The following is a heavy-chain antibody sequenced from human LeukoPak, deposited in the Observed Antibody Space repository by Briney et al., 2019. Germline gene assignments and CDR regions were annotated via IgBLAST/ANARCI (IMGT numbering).Heavy chain of an antibody. J-gene: IGHJ4*02. CDR2: INPNSGGT. CDR3: ARVSKGYCGGYCYSDY. V-gene: IGHV1-2*02. D-gene: IGHD2-21*02. CDR1: GYTFTGYY. Sequence: GASVKVSCKASGYTFTGYYMHWVRQAPGQGFEWMGWINPNSGGTNYAQKFQGRVTMTRDTSITTAYMDLSSLRSDDTALYYCARVSKGYCGGYCYSDYWGQGTLVTVSS.